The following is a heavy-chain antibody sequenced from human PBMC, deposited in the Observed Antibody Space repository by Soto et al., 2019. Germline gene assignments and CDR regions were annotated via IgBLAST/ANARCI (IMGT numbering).Heavy chain of an antibody. CDR3: ASAPLVGAFDI. J-gene: IGHJ3*02. Sequence: EVQVVESGGGLVKPGGSLRLSCAASGFTFSTYSMTWVRQAPGKGLEWVSSISSSTSYIYYADSVKGRFTISRDNAKNSLYLQVNSLRAEDTAVYYCASAPLVGAFDIWGQGTMVTVSS. CDR1: GFTFSTYS. V-gene: IGHV3-21*01. D-gene: IGHD1-26*01. CDR2: ISSSTSYI.